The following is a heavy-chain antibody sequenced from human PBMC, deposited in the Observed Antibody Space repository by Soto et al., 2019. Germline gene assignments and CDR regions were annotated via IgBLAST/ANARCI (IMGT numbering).Heavy chain of an antibody. D-gene: IGHD6-13*01. CDR2: INHSGST. Sequence: SETLSLTCAVYGGSFSGYYWSWIRQPPGKGLEWIGEINHSGSTNYNPSLKSRVTISVDTSKNQFSLKLGSVTAADTAVYYCARGNTRGVAAQRSGYYYGMDVWGQGTTVTVSS. V-gene: IGHV4-34*01. J-gene: IGHJ6*02. CDR3: ARGNTRGVAAQRSGYYYGMDV. CDR1: GGSFSGYY.